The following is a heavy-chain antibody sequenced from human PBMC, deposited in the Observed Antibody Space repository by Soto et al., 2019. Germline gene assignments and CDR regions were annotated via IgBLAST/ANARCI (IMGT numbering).Heavy chain of an antibody. V-gene: IGHV4-4*02. CDR1: GGSVSSTNW. CDR3: ATLPPRIAVTVLPIPT. Sequence: VQLRQAGPGLVKTSGTLSLTCVVSGGSVSSTNWWTWVRQPPGKRLERIGEIYHNGSPTYSPSLRGRATISLDKSNNQFCLRLGSVTAADTAVYYCATLPPRIAVTVLPIPTWGQGIQVTVSS. J-gene: IGHJ5*02. CDR2: IYHNGSP. D-gene: IGHD4-17*01.